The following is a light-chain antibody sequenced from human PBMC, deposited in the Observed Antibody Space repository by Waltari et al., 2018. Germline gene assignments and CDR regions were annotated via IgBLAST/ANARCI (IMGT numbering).Light chain of an antibody. J-gene: IGLJ2*01. CDR3: SSYAGSNKRVV. CDR1: SSDVGGYNY. CDR2: EVS. Sequence: QSALTQPPSASGSPGQSVTISCTGTSSDVGGYNYVSWYQQHPGKAPKLMLYEVSKRPAGVPDRFSGSKSGNTASLTVSGLQAEDEADYYCSSYAGSNKRVVFGGGTKLTVL. V-gene: IGLV2-8*01.